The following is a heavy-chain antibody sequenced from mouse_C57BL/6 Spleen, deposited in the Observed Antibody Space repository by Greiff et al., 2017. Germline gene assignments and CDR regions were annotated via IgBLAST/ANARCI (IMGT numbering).Heavy chain of an antibody. D-gene: IGHD2-4*01. Sequence: EWVAYISSGSSTIYYADTVKGRFTISRDNAKNTLFLQMTSLRSEDTAMYYCARRYYDYAGYAMDYWGQGTSVTVSS. V-gene: IGHV5-17*01. CDR2: ISSGSSTI. CDR3: ARRYYDYAGYAMDY. J-gene: IGHJ4*01.